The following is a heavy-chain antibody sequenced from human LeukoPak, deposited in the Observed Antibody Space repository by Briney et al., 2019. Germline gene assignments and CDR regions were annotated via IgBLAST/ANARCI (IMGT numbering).Heavy chain of an antibody. V-gene: IGHV3-66*03. D-gene: IGHD3/OR15-3a*01. Sequence: GGSLRLSCAVSGFIVSDYYMSWVRQAPGKGLEWVGLIRDSGEAFYADFVRGRFAISRDESENTLYLQMNSLRVEDTAVYFCARDRAALQDWVEFDPWGQGTPVIVSS. CDR1: GFIVSDYY. CDR3: ARDRAALQDWVEFDP. J-gene: IGHJ5*02. CDR2: IRDSGEA.